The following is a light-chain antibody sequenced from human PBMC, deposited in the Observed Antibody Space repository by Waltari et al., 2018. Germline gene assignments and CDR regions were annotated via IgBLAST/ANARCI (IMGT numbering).Light chain of an antibody. J-gene: IGKJ1*01. Sequence: DIQMTQSPSSLSASVGDRVTITCRASQTISRYLNWYQQKPGKAPNLLIYAASSMQSGVPTRVSGRGSGRDFTLIITSLQPEDFATYYCQQSYSFTRTFGQGTKVEIK. CDR1: QTISRY. CDR2: AAS. CDR3: QQSYSFTRT. V-gene: IGKV1-39*01.